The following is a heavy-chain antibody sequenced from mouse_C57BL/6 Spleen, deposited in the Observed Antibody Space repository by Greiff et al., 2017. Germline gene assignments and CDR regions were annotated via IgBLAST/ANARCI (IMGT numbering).Heavy chain of an antibody. V-gene: IGHV3-6*01. D-gene: IGHD1-1*01. CDR1: GYSITSGYY. CDR3: ARITTVVEAMDY. Sequence: EVHLVESGPGLVKPSQSLSLTCSVTGYSITSGYYWNWIRQFPGNKLEWMGYISYDGSNNYNPSLKNRISITRDTSKNQFFLKLNSVTTEDTATYYCARITTVVEAMDYWGQGTSVTVSS. CDR2: ISYDGSN. J-gene: IGHJ4*01.